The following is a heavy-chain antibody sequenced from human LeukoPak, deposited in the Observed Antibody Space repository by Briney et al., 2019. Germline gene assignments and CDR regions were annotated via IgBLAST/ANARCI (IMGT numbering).Heavy chain of an antibody. J-gene: IGHJ4*02. CDR3: ATNSVPEF. CDR2: IRYDGSEK. CDR1: GFTFSRYG. V-gene: IGHV3-30*02. Sequence: PGGSLRLSCAASGFTFSRYGMHWVRQAPGKGLEWVAFIRYDGSEKYYADSVKGRFTISRDNSKNTLYLQMKSLRPEDTAVYCCATNSVPEFWGQGNLVTVSS. D-gene: IGHD4-23*01.